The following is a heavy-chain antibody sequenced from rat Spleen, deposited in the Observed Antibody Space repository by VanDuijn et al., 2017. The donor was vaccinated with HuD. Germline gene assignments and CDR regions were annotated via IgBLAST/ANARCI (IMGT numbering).Heavy chain of an antibody. J-gene: IGHJ2*01. CDR1: GFTFSNYY. CDR2: ITPGGGST. V-gene: IGHV5S23*01. D-gene: IGHD3-1*01. CDR3: ARQRTLYYFDY. Sequence: EVQLVESGGGLVQPGRSLSLSCVASGFTFSNYYMAWVRQAPTKGLEWVASITPGGGSTHYRDSVKGRFTISRDDAKSTLYLQMDSLRSEDTATYYCARQRTLYYFDYWGQGVMVPVSS.